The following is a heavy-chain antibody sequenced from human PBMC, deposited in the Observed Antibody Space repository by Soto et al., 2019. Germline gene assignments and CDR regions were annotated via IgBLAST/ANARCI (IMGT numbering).Heavy chain of an antibody. CDR2: ISYDGSNK. CDR3: AKGQVSYYYYYGMDV. J-gene: IGHJ6*02. V-gene: IGHV3-30*18. D-gene: IGHD6-6*01. CDR1: GFTFSSYG. Sequence: QVQLVESGGGVVQPGRSLRLSCAASGFTFSSYGMHWVRQAPGKGLEWVAVISYDGSNKYYADSVKGRFTISRDNSKNTRYLQMNSLRAEDTAVYYCAKGQVSYYYYYGMDVWGQGTTVTVSS.